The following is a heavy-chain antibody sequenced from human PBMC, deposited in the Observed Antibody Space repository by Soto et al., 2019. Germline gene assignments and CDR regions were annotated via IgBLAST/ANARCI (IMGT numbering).Heavy chain of an antibody. CDR2: VYYRGRS. CDR3: VSQRTTVPTQAYFDY. Sequence: SETQSLTCSVSGGSVTNSSYYWGWIRQSPGKWLEWIGSVYYRGRSYSKSSVKSRVTISVDTSKNRFSLSLNSVTASDTAVYFCVSQRTTVPTQAYFDYWGPGALVTVSS. V-gene: IGHV4-39*01. CDR1: GGSVTNSSYY. J-gene: IGHJ4*02. D-gene: IGHD4-17*01.